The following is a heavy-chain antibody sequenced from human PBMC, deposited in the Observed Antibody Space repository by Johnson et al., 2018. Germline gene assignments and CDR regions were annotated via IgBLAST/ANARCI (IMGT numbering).Heavy chain of an antibody. CDR1: GFTFSSYG. J-gene: IGHJ6*02. CDR2: ISYDGSNK. V-gene: IGHV3-30*03. CDR3: ARGVAARPVYYYYYGMDV. D-gene: IGHD6-6*01. Sequence: QVQLVQSGGGLVKPGGSLRLSCAASGFTFSSYGMHWVRQAPGKGLEWVAVISYDGSNKYYADSVKGRFTISRDNSKNTLYLQMNSLRAEETAVYYCARGVAARPVYYYYYGMDVWGQGTTVTVSS.